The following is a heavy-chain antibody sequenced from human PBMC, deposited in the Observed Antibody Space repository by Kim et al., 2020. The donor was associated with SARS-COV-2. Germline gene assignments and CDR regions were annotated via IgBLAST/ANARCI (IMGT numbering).Heavy chain of an antibody. D-gene: IGHD3-16*02. CDR1: GGSFSGYY. CDR3: ARGFDYVWGNYRGFDY. Sequence: SETLSLTCAVYGGSFSGYYWSWIRQPPGKGLEWIAETNHNGSSYSNPSLKSRVTISVDTSKNQFSLKLSSVTAADTAVYYCARGFDYVWGNYRGFDYWGQGILVTVSS. CDR2: TNHNGSS. J-gene: IGHJ4*02. V-gene: IGHV4-34*01.